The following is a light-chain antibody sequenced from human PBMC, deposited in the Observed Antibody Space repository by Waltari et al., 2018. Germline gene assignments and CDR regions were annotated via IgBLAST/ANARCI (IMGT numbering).Light chain of an antibody. CDR1: QGISNS. CDR3: HQYYGTDFT. J-gene: IGKJ3*01. CDR2: ATS. V-gene: IGKV1-NL1*01. Sequence: DIQMIQSPSSLSASVEDRVTITCRASQGISNSFAWYRKGPGKAPKLLLYATSKVESGVPSRFSGSASGTDYTLTISGLPPEDFATYYCHQYYGTDFTFGRGTNVDIK.